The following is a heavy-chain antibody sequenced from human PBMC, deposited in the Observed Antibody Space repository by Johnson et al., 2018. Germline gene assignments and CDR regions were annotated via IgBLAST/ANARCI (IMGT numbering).Heavy chain of an antibody. Sequence: VQLVETGGGVVQPGRSLRLSCAASGFTFSSYGMHWVRQAPGKGLEWAAVIWYDGSNKYYAESVKGRFTISRDNSKNTLYLKMNSLRAEDTAVYDWGRGWVAAAGHEYFQHWGQGTLVTVSS. CDR3: GRGWVAAAGHEYFQH. D-gene: IGHD6-13*01. J-gene: IGHJ1*01. CDR1: GFTFSSYG. CDR2: IWYDGSNK. V-gene: IGHV3-33*01.